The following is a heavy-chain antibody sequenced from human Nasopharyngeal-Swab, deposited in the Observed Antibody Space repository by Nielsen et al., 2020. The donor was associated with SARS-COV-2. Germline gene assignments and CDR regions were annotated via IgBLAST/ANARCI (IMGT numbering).Heavy chain of an antibody. D-gene: IGHD2/OR15-2a*01. CDR2: IFYSGST. J-gene: IGHJ5*01. V-gene: IGHV4-59*01. CDR3: ARRGNSYGGNWFDS. CDR1: GGSISGYY. Sequence: GSLSLTCTVPGGSISGYYWSWIRQPPGKGLEWIGHIFYSGSTTYNPSLRSRVTISVDTSKNQFSLRLSSVTAADTAVHFCARRGNSYGGNWFDSWGLGSLVVVSS.